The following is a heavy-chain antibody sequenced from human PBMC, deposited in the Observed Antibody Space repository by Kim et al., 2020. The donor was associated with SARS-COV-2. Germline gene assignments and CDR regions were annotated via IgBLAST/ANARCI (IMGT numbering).Heavy chain of an antibody. CDR2: ISGSGGST. CDR3: VKDWWEAGTFDY. CDR1: GFTFSSYA. D-gene: IGHD1-26*01. J-gene: IGHJ4*02. Sequence: GGSLRLSCAASGFTFSSYAMSWVRQAPGKWLVWVSAISGSGGSTYYANSVKGRFTISRDNSKNTLYLQMNSLRAEDTDEYYCVKDWWEAGTFDYWGQGT. V-gene: IGHV3-23*01.